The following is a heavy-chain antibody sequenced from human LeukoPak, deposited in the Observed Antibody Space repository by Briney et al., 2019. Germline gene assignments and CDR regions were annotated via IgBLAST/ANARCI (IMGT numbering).Heavy chain of an antibody. J-gene: IGHJ4*02. CDR3: AGERGEEYSSGWYKTNYFYN. V-gene: IGHV4-39*07. CDR2: GDYSGGT. CDR1: GDSFTSATDY. Sequence: SETLSLTCTVSGDSFTSATDYWAWIRQPPGKGLEWIASGDYSGGTYYNPSLESRVAISADMSKNQISLKLTSVTGADTAVYYCAGERGEEYSSGWYKTNYFYNWGQGIRVTVSS. D-gene: IGHD6-19*01.